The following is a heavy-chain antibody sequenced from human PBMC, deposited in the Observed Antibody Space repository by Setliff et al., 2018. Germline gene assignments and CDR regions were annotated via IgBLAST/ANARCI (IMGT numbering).Heavy chain of an antibody. J-gene: IGHJ4*02. V-gene: IGHV1-18*01. CDR2: VNPYNGDT. Sequence: ASVKVSCKASGYTFTNYGVSWVRQAPGQGLEWMGWVNPYNGDTKNAQKFQGRVAMTTDTSTATVFMELRSLRSDDTAVYYCARYAHFANHFDYWGQGTLVTVSS. CDR1: GYTFTNYG. D-gene: IGHD2-2*01. CDR3: ARYAHFANHFDY.